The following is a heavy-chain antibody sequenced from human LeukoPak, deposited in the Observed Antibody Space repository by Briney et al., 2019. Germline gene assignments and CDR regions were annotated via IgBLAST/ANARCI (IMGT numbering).Heavy chain of an antibody. Sequence: PGGSLRLSCAASGFTFSSYAMSWVRQAPGRGLEWVSYISSSGSTIYYADSVKGRFTISRDNAKNSLYLQMNSLRAEDTAVYYCAGSIAARPVGRAFDIWGQGTMVTVSS. CDR2: ISSSGSTI. V-gene: IGHV3-48*04. CDR1: GFTFSSYA. CDR3: AGSIAARPVGRAFDI. J-gene: IGHJ3*02. D-gene: IGHD6-6*01.